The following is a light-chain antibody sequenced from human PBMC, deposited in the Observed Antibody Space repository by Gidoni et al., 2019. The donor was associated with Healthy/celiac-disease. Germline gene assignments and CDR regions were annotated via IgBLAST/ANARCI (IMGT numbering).Light chain of an antibody. CDR1: QSVSSSY. CDR2: GAS. V-gene: IGKV3-20*01. Sequence: EIVLTQSTGTLSLSPGERATLSCRASQSVSSSYLAWYQQKPGQAPRLLIYGASSRATGIPDRFSGSGSGTDFTLTISRLEPEDFAVYYCQQYGSSPALTFXGXTKVEIK. J-gene: IGKJ4*01. CDR3: QQYGSSPALT.